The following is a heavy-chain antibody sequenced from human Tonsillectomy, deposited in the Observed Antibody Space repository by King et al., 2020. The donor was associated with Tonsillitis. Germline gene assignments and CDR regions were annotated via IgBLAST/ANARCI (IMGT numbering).Heavy chain of an antibody. Sequence: VQLQESGGGLVQPGGSLRLSCEASGVTFSLYSMTCVRQAPGKGLEWVSYINSGSSIIYYAESVKGRFTISRDNAKSSLYLQMNSLRAEDTALYYCARDRGTTGADDVWGQGTMVTVSS. CDR2: INSGSSII. J-gene: IGHJ3*01. D-gene: IGHD1/OR15-1a*01. CDR3: ARDRGTTGADDV. CDR1: GVTFSLYS. V-gene: IGHV3-48*04.